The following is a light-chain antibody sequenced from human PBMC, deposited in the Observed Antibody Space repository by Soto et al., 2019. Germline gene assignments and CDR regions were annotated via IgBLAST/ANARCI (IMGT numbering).Light chain of an antibody. J-gene: IGLJ2*01. V-gene: IGLV2-11*01. CDR2: DVN. Sequence: QSVLTQPRSVSGAPGQSVTISFTGTNNDVGVYNYVSWYQQQLGKAPKLLIYDVNKRPSGVPPRFSGSKSANTASLTISGLQAADEADYYCNSYAGGLVLFGGGTKLTVL. CDR1: NNDVGVYNY. CDR3: NSYAGGLVL.